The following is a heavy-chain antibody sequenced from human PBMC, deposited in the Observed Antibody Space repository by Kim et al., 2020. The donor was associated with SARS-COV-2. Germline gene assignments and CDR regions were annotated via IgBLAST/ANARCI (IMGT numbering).Heavy chain of an antibody. CDR1: GFTFSSYG. CDR2: ISYDGSNK. V-gene: IGHV3-30*18. D-gene: IGHD5-18*01. CDR3: AKDSYGPTYYYYYYMDV. Sequence: GGSLRLSCAASGFTFSSYGMHWVRQAPGKGLEWVAVISYDGSNKYYADSVKGRFTISRDNSKNTLYLQMNSLRAEDTAVYYCAKDSYGPTYYYYYYMDVWGKGTTVTVSS. J-gene: IGHJ6*03.